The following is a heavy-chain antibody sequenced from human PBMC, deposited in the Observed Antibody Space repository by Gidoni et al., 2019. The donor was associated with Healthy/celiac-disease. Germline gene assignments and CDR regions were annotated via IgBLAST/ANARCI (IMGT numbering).Heavy chain of an antibody. J-gene: IGHJ3*02. CDR3: AKDLRGDWNDVLGAFDI. Sequence: EVQLVESGGGLVQPGRSLRLSCAASGFPFDDYAMHWVRQAPGKGLEWVSGISWNSGSLGYAYSVKGRFTISRDNAKNSLYLQMNSLRAEDTALYYCAKDLRGDWNDVLGAFDIWGQGTMVTVSS. V-gene: IGHV3-9*01. CDR1: GFPFDDYA. D-gene: IGHD1-1*01. CDR2: ISWNSGSL.